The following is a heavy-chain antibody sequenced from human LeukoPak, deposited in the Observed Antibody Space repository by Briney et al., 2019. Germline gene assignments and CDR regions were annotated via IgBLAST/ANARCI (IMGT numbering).Heavy chain of an antibody. V-gene: IGHV4-34*01. Sequence: SETLSLTCAVYGGSFSGYHWSWIRQPPGKGLEWIGEINHSGSTNYNPSLKSRVTISVDTSKNQFSLKLSSVTAADTAVYYCARDSSDDYVWGSYRYFDYWGQGTLVTVSS. D-gene: IGHD3-16*02. J-gene: IGHJ4*02. CDR1: GGSFSGYH. CDR3: ARDSSDDYVWGSYRYFDY. CDR2: INHSGST.